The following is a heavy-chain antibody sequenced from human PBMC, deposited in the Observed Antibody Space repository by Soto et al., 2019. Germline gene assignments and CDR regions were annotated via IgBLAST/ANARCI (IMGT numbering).Heavy chain of an antibody. Sequence: GASVKVSCKASGCTFTSYAMHWVRQAPGQRLEWMGWINAGNGNTKYSQKFQGRVTITRDTSASTAYMELSSLRSEDTAVYYCAREVYTFGPGAVSGAFDIWGQGTVVTVSS. CDR2: INAGNGNT. CDR1: GCTFTSYA. V-gene: IGHV1-3*01. CDR3: AREVYTFGPGAVSGAFDI. D-gene: IGHD2-2*02. J-gene: IGHJ3*02.